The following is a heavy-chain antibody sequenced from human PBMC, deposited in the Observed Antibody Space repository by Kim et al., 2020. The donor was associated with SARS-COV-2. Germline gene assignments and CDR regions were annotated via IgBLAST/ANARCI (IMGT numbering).Heavy chain of an antibody. CDR3: AKDFSVLDAYGIDV. Sequence: GGSLRLSCAASGFTFSNYAMSWVRQAPGKGLEWVSVFSGSGDSTHYADFVKGRFTMSRDNSKNTVYLQMNSLRAEDTAIYYCAKDFSVLDAYGIDVWGPGTTVTVSS. CDR2: FSGSGDST. D-gene: IGHD1-1*01. CDR1: GFTFSNYA. V-gene: IGHV3-23*01. J-gene: IGHJ6*02.